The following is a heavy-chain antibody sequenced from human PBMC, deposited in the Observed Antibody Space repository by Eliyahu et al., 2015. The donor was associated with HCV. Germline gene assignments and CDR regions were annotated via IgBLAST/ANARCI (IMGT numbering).Heavy chain of an antibody. CDR3: ARMAADYVPYWYFDL. V-gene: IGHV4-38-2*02. Sequence: QVQLQESGPGLVKPSETLSLTCTVSGYSISSGFYWGWIRQPPGKGLEWIGGMYHSGSTYYNPSLKSRVTISVDTSKNQFSVKLTSVTAADTAVYYCARMAADYVPYWYFDLWGRGTLVTVSS. J-gene: IGHJ2*01. CDR2: MYHSGST. CDR1: GYSISSGFY. D-gene: IGHD4-17*01.